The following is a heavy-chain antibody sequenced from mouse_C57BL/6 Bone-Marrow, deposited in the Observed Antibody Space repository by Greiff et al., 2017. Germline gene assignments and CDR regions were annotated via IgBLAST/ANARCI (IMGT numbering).Heavy chain of an antibody. V-gene: IGHV1-81*01. Sequence: QVQLKQSGAELARPGASVKLSCKASGYTFTSYGISWVKQRTGQGLEWIGEIYPGSGNTYYNEKFKGKATLTADKSSSTAYMELRSLTSEDSAVYFCAVYSNYEKIFDYWGQGTTLTVSS. D-gene: IGHD2-5*01. CDR2: IYPGSGNT. CDR3: AVYSNYEKIFDY. CDR1: GYTFTSYG. J-gene: IGHJ2*01.